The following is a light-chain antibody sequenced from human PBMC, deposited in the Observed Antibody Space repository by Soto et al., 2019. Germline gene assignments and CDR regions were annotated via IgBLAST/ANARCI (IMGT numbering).Light chain of an antibody. J-gene: IGLJ2*01. CDR2: EVK. V-gene: IGLV2-14*01. CDR3: QSYDGRNHVL. Sequence: QSALTQPASVSGSPGQSITISCTGTSSDVGGYDYVSWYQQHPGKAPKLLIYEVKKRPLGISNRFSGSKSGNTASLAISGLQADDEADYYCQSYDGRNHVLFGGGTKLTVL. CDR1: SSDVGGYDY.